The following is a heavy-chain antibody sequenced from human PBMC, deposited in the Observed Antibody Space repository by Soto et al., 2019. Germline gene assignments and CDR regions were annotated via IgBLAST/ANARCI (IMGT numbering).Heavy chain of an antibody. V-gene: IGHV5-51*01. Sequence: GESLKISCKVSGDSLSYYCIGWVLQMPGKGLEWMGIIYPGDSDTRYSPSFQGQVTISADKSISTAYLQWSSLKASDTAVYFCATLRDPFTWFDPWGQGTLVTVSS. CDR2: IYPGDSDT. J-gene: IGHJ5*02. CDR3: ATLRDPFTWFDP. CDR1: GDSLSYYC.